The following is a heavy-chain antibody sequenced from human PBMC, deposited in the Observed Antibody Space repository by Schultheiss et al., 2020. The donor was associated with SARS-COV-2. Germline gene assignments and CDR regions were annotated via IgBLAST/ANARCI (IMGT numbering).Heavy chain of an antibody. CDR1: GGSISSYY. Sequence: SETLSLTCTVSGGSISSYYWSWIRQPPGKGLEWIGYIYYSGSTNYNPSLKSRVTISVDTSKNQFSLKLSSVTAADTAVYYCASGRSECSSTSCYNWFDPWGQGTLVTVSS. CDR2: IYYSGST. D-gene: IGHD2-2*02. CDR3: ASGRSECSSTSCYNWFDP. J-gene: IGHJ5*02. V-gene: IGHV4-59*01.